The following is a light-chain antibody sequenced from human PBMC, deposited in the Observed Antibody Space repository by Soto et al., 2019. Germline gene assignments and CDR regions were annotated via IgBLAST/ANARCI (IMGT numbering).Light chain of an antibody. V-gene: IGLV2-14*01. CDR3: SSYTSSITYV. J-gene: IGLJ1*01. CDR1: SSDVGGYNY. Sequence: QSALTQPASVSGSPGQSITISCTGASSDVGGYNYVSWYQQRPDEAPKLMIYDVNNRPSGVFNRFSGSKSGNTAPLTISGLQAEDEADYYCSSYTSSITYVFGTGTKVTVL. CDR2: DVN.